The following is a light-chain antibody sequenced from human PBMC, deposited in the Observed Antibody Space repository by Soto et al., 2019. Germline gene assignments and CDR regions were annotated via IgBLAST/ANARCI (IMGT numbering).Light chain of an antibody. CDR1: QSISSS. V-gene: IGKV3-15*01. Sequence: EIVMTQSPATLSVSPGDSATLSCRASQSISSSKLAWYQQNPGQAPRLLMYGASNRATGIPARFSGSGSGTEFTLTISSLQSEDFAVYYCQQYDDWPRTFGQGTKVEIK. J-gene: IGKJ1*01. CDR3: QQYDDWPRT. CDR2: GAS.